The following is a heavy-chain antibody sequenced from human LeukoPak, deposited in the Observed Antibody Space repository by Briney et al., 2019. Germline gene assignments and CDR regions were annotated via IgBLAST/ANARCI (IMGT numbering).Heavy chain of an antibody. CDR3: AKDISSGYDPVTVDY. Sequence: GGSLRLSCAASGFTFTIYGMNWLRQAPGKGLEWVSYLSGRSDSIYYADSEKGRFTISRDNSKNTLYLQMNSLRAEDTAVYYCAKDISSGYDPVTVDYWGQGTLVTVSS. V-gene: IGHV3-23*01. CDR1: GFTFTIYG. CDR2: LSGRSDSI. D-gene: IGHD5-12*01. J-gene: IGHJ4*02.